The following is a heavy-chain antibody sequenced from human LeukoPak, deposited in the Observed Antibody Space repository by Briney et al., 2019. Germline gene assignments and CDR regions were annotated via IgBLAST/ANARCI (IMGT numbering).Heavy chain of an antibody. CDR1: GGSFSGYY. CDR3: AREEYYDILTGYD. D-gene: IGHD3-9*01. CDR2: INHRRST. J-gene: IGHJ4*02. Sequence: SETLSLTCAVYGGSFSGYYWSWIRQPPGNGLEWIGEINHRRSTNYNPSLKSRVTISVDTSKNQFSLKLSSVTAADTAVYYCAREEYYDILTGYDWGQGTLVTVSS. V-gene: IGHV4-34*01.